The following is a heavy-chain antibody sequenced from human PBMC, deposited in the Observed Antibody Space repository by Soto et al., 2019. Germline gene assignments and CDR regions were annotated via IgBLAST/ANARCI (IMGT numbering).Heavy chain of an antibody. D-gene: IGHD3-16*01. CDR1: GFTFSSYA. Sequence: LSCAASGFTFSSYAMSWVRQAPGKGLQWIGRIRSNADGGTADLAAPVRGRFSISRDDSTDTLYLQLNSLQLDDTAVYFCSTALRRDSALGAYWGQGTLVTVSS. V-gene: IGHV3-15*01. CDR3: STALRRDSALGAY. CDR2: IRSNADGGTA. J-gene: IGHJ4*02.